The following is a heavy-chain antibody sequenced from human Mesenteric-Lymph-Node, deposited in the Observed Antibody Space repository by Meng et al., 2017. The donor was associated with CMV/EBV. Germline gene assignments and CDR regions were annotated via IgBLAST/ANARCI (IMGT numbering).Heavy chain of an antibody. CDR1: GDSISSYF. CDR2: IDHSGRT. D-gene: IGHD4-23*01. CDR3: ARGDRNSELPSQH. J-gene: IGHJ1*01. Sequence: SETLSLTCTMSGDSISSYFCSWIRQPPGRGLEWIGYIDHSGRTSYNPSLKSRVTISIDTSKNQFSLMLTSVTAADTAVYYCARGDRNSELPSQHWGQGTLVTVSS. V-gene: IGHV4-59*12.